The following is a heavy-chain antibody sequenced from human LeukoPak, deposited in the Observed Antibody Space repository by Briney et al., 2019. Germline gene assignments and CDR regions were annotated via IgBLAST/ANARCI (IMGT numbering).Heavy chain of an antibody. CDR1: GFTLSGFW. CDR3: ARSSYSSSSSV. Sequence: GGSLRLSCAVSGFTLSGFWMSWSRQAPGKGLEWVASINSDGSEGYYADVVKGRFTISRDNAKNSLYLQINSLRAEDTAVYYCARSSYSSSSSVWGQGTMVTVSS. V-gene: IGHV3-7*03. CDR2: INSDGSEG. J-gene: IGHJ3*01. D-gene: IGHD6-6*01.